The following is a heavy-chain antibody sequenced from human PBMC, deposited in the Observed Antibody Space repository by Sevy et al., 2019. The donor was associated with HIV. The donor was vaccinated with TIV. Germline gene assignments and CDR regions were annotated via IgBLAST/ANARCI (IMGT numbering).Heavy chain of an antibody. CDR1: GVAVNSGAYD. Sequence: SETLSLTCTVSGVAVNSGAYDWTRIRQPPGKGLESIGYISYRGRTIYNPSLQSRVTISVDTPKNQFSVKLSSVTAADTAVYYCARRGGLVDGGMDVWGQGTTVTV. CDR3: ARRGGLVDGGMDV. J-gene: IGHJ6*02. D-gene: IGHD2-8*02. CDR2: ISYRGRT. V-gene: IGHV4-61*08.